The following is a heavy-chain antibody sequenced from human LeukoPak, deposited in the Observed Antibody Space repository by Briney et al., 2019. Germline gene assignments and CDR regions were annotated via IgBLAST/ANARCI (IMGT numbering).Heavy chain of an antibody. CDR1: GYSISSGYY. D-gene: IGHD3-3*01. J-gene: IGHJ4*02. Sequence: SATLSLTCAVSGYSISSGYYWGWIRQPPGKGLEWIGSIYHSGSTYCNPSLKSRVTISVDTSKNQFSLKLSSVTAADTAVYYCARRASYDFWSGYYTFWGQGTLVTVSS. CDR3: ARRASYDFWSGYYTF. V-gene: IGHV4-38-2*01. CDR2: IYHSGST.